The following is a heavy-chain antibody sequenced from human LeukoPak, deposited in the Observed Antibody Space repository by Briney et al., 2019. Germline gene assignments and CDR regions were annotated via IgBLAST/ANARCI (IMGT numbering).Heavy chain of an antibody. Sequence: ASVKVSCKASGYTFTGYYMHWVRQAPGQGLEWMGWINPNSGGTNYAQKFQGRVTMTRDTSISTAYMELSRLRSDDTAVYYCARVSGDYAMNDAFDIWGQGTMVTVSS. J-gene: IGHJ3*02. CDR3: ARVSGDYAMNDAFDI. CDR1: GYTFTGYY. V-gene: IGHV1-2*02. CDR2: INPNSGGT. D-gene: IGHD4-17*01.